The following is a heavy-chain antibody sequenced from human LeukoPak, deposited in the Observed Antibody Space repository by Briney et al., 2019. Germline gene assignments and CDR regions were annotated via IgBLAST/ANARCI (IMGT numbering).Heavy chain of an antibody. Sequence: GSLRLSCAASGFTFSSYGMHWVRQAPGKGLEWVAVIWYDGSNKYYADSVKGRFTISRDNSKNTLYLQMNSLRAEDTAVYYCARTSDRGYSGYDYYYYYGMDVWGQGTTVTVSS. V-gene: IGHV3-33*01. CDR3: ARTSDRGYSGYDYYYYYGMDV. CDR2: IWYDGSNK. J-gene: IGHJ6*02. D-gene: IGHD5-12*01. CDR1: GFTFSSYG.